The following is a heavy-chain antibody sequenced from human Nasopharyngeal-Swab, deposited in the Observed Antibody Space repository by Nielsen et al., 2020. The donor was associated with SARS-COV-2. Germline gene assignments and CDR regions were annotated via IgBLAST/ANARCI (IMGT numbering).Heavy chain of an antibody. V-gene: IGHV3-21*01. CDR1: GFTFSSYS. D-gene: IGHD3-3*01. J-gene: IGHJ6*02. Sequence: GESLKISCAASGFTFSSYSMNWVRQAPGKGLEWVSSISSSSSYTYYADSVKGRFTISRDNAKNSLYLQMNSLRAEDTAVYYCARDSAVYDFWSGYSGYYYYGMDVWGQGTTVTVSS. CDR3: ARDSAVYDFWSGYSGYYYYGMDV. CDR2: ISSSSSYT.